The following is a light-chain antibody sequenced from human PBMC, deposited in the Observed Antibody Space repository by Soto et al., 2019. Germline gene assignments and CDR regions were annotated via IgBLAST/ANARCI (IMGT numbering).Light chain of an antibody. Sequence: EIVLTQSPGTLSLSPGERATLSCRASQRVSSGYLAWYQQKPGQAPRLLIYGTSSRATGIPDRFSGSGSGTDFTLTISRLEPEDFAVYFCQRYGSSPLITFGQGTRLEIK. J-gene: IGKJ5*01. CDR2: GTS. V-gene: IGKV3-20*01. CDR3: QRYGSSPLIT. CDR1: QRVSSGY.